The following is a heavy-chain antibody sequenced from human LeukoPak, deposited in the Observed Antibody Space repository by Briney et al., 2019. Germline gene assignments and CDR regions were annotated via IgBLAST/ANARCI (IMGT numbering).Heavy chain of an antibody. CDR2: INPNSGGT. CDR1: GYSFTGYY. J-gene: IGHJ4*02. Sequence: ASVKVSCKASGYSFTGYYMHWVRQAPGQGLEWMGWINPNSGGTNYAQKFQGRVTMTRDTSISTAYMELSRLRSDDTAVYYCATNLRIAASLIVWGQGTLVTVSS. D-gene: IGHD6-13*01. V-gene: IGHV1-2*02. CDR3: ATNLRIAASLIV.